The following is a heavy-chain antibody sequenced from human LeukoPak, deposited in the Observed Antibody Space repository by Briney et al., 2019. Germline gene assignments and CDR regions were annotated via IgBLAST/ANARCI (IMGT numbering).Heavy chain of an antibody. J-gene: IGHJ6*03. Sequence: PGGSLRLSCAASGFTFITYSMNWVRQAPGKGLEWVSSISSSSSYIYYADSVRGRFTISRDNPKNSLYLQMNSLRAEDTAVYYCARVGAEWFGEMDYYYYMDVWGKGTTVTVSS. D-gene: IGHD3-10*01. CDR1: GFTFITYS. CDR2: ISSSSSYI. V-gene: IGHV3-21*01. CDR3: ARVGAEWFGEMDYYYYMDV.